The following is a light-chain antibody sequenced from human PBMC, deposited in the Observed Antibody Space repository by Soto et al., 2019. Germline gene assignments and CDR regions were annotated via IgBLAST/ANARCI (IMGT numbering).Light chain of an antibody. V-gene: IGKV2D-26*03. CDR1: QSLLHRHGYTC. J-gene: IGKJ3*01. CDR2: EVS. CDR3: MQDAQDPFT. Sequence: EIVMTQTPLSLSITPGEQASMSCRSSQSLLHRHGYTCLFRFLQKARPVSTLLTYEVSNRFSGVPDRFSGSGSGTDFTLKISRVEAEDFGVHYRMQDAQDPFTFGPGTKVDIK.